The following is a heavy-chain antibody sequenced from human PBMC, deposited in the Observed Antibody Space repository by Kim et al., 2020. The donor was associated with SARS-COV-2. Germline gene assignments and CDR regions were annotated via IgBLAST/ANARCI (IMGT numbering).Heavy chain of an antibody. Sequence: GGSLRLSCAASGFTFSSYVMSWVRQAPGKGLEWVSAITRSGGDTYYADSVKGRFTISRDNSKNTLYLQMNSLRAEDTAIYYCAKDVSSITIFGVITRGGMDVWGQGTTVTVSS. V-gene: IGHV3-23*01. CDR2: ITRSGGDT. CDR3: AKDVSSITIFGVITRGGMDV. D-gene: IGHD3-3*01. J-gene: IGHJ6*02. CDR1: GFTFSSYV.